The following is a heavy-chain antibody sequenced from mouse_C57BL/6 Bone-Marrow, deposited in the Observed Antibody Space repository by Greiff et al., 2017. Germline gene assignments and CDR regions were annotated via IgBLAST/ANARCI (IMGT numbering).Heavy chain of an antibody. CDR3: ARGSCGNYDAMDY. D-gene: IGHD2-1*01. V-gene: IGHV1-85*01. J-gene: IGHJ4*01. Sequence: VQLQQSGPELVKPGASVKLSCKASGYTFTSYDINWVKQRPGQGLEWIGWIYPRDGSTQYNEKFKGKATLTVDTSSSTAYMELHSLTSEDSAVYYCARGSCGNYDAMDYWGQGTPVTVSS. CDR2: IYPRDGST. CDR1: GYTFTSYD.